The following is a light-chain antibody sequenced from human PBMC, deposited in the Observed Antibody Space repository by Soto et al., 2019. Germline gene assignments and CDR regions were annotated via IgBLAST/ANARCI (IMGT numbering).Light chain of an antibody. J-gene: IGLJ2*01. CDR2: CND. CDR3: AAWHDSRYGPI. V-gene: IGLV1-44*01. Sequence: QSVLTQPPSASGTPGQRVTISCSGSSSNIGSNAESWYQHYPPTNANLLIYCNDQQPPGVPDRFFASKSGTSAALAISGLLSEDEADYYCAAWHDSRYGPILGGGTKLTVL. CDR1: SSNIGSNA.